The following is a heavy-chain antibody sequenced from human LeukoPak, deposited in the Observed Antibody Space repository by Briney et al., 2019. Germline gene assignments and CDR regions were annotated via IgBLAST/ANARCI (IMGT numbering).Heavy chain of an antibody. CDR2: ISASGSTT. CDR3: ARAHRQYSSGSGGFDY. D-gene: IGHD3-10*01. Sequence: GGSLRLSCTASGFTFSSYVMNWVRQSPGRGLEWISHISASGSTTYYADSVKGRFTISRDNGNNFLYLQMDNLRDDDTAVYYCARAHRQYSSGSGGFDYWGQGTLVIVSS. J-gene: IGHJ4*02. V-gene: IGHV3-48*02. CDR1: GFTFSSYV.